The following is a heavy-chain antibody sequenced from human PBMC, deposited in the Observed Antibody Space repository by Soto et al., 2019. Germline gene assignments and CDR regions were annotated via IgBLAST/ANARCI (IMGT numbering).Heavy chain of an antibody. D-gene: IGHD4-17*01. CDR3: ARSYGDLPVY. J-gene: IGHJ4*02. CDR2: IYYSGST. V-gene: IGHV4-59*08. Sequence: QVQLQESGPGLVKPSETLSLNCSVSGGSIGTYFWGWIRQPPGKGLEWIGHIYYSGSTSYNPSLRSRVTISLDTSKNQFSLRLRSVSAADTAVYYCARSYGDLPVYWGQGTLVTVSS. CDR1: GGSIGTYF.